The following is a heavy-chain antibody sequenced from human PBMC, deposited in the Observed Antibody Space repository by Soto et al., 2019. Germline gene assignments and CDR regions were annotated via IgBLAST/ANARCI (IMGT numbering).Heavy chain of an antibody. J-gene: IGHJ6*02. V-gene: IGHV3-23*01. Sequence: EVQLLESGGGLVQPGGSLRLSCTASQFSLSGSVIYWVRQAPGKGLEWVSAISESGAYTNYAGSVRGRFTTSRDNCKNSVYLDMNTLRGEGTDSYFCATLAVRLAYSGIDFWGQGATVTVSS. CDR1: QFSLSGSV. CDR2: ISESGAYT. CDR3: ATLAVRLAYSGIDF. D-gene: IGHD6-6*01.